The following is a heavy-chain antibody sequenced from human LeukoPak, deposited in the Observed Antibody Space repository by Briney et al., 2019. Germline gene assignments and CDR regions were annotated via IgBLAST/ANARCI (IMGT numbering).Heavy chain of an antibody. CDR3: ARVSGYSSSWGYYYGMDV. D-gene: IGHD6-13*01. J-gene: IGHJ6*04. CDR1: GGSISSSNW. CDR2: IYHSGST. Sequence: SETLSLTCAVSGGSISSSNWWSWVRQPPGEGLEWIGEIYHSGSTNYNPSLKSRVTISVDKSKNQFSLKLSSVTAADTAVYCCARVSGYSSSWGYYYGMDVWGKGTTVTVSS. V-gene: IGHV4-4*01.